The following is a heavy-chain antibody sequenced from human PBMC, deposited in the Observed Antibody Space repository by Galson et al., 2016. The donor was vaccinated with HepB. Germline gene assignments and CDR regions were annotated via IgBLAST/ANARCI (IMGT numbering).Heavy chain of an antibody. J-gene: IGHJ4*02. CDR2: FRPDDSDT. Sequence: QSGAEVKKPGESLKISCGGSGYTSSSYWIGWVRQMPGKGLEWMAIFRPDDSDTTYSPSFEGQVTVSADKSIRTAYLQWSSLKASDSGMYYCARQSSGYFDFWGQGTLVTVSS. V-gene: IGHV5-51*01. CDR1: GYTSSSYW. D-gene: IGHD3-3*01. CDR3: ARQSSGYFDF.